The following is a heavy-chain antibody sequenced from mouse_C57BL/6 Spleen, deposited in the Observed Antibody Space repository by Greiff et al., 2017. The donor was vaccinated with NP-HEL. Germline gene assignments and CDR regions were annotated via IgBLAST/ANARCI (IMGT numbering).Heavy chain of an antibody. D-gene: IGHD2-10*02. CDR2: IDPETGGT. V-gene: IGHV1-15*01. Sequence: QVQLKQSGAELVRPGASVTLSCKASGYTFTDYEMHWVKQTPVHGLEWIGAIDPETGGTAYNQKFKGKAILTADKSSSTAYMELRSLTSEDSAVYYCTRWGRYGNIYAMDYWGQGTSVTVSS. CDR1: GYTFTDYE. J-gene: IGHJ4*01. CDR3: TRWGRYGNIYAMDY.